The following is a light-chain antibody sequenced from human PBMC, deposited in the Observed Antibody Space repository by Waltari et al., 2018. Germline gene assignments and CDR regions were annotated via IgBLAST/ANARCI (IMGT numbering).Light chain of an antibody. CDR3: SAWDSDLTAYV. CDR1: NYNVGNQG. CDR2: RNN. Sequence: QAGLTTPPSVSKGLGQTATLSCTGNNYNVGNQGAVWLKQHPGQPPKLLSYRNNYRPSGISERFSASRSGNTASLTISGLQPEDEADYYCSAWDSDLTAYVFGTGTKVTVL. J-gene: IGLJ1*01. V-gene: IGLV10-54*04.